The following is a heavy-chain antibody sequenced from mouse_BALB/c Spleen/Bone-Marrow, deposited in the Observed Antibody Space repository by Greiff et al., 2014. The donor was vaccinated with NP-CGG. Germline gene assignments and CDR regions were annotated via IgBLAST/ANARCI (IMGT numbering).Heavy chain of an antibody. CDR1: GESITSGYY. D-gene: IGHD1-1*01. Sequence: VQQQQEGPGLGKQNQSETSTCAGTGESITSGYYWNWIRQFPGNKLEWMGYISYDGSNNYNPSLKNRISITRDTSKNQFFLKLNSVTTEDTATYYCASYFYYAMDYWGQGTSVTVSS. CDR2: ISYDGSN. CDR3: ASYFYYAMDY. J-gene: IGHJ4*01. V-gene: IGHV3-6*02.